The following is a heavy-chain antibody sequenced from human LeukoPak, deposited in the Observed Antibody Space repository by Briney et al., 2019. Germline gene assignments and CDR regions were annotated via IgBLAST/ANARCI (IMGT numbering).Heavy chain of an antibody. D-gene: IGHD3-9*01. CDR2: TYYSGST. CDR3: ATGAGYYYIDY. CDR1: GGSITSGGYY. Sequence: SETLTLTCTVSGGSITSGGYYCSWIRPPPGKGLEWIGYTYYSGSTYYNPSLKSRVTISVDTSKNQFSLKLSSVTAADTAVYYCATGAGYYYIDYWGQGTLVTVSS. V-gene: IGHV4-31*03. J-gene: IGHJ4*02.